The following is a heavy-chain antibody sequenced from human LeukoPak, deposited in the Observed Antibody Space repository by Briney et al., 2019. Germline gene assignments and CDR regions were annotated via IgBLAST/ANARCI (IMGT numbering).Heavy chain of an antibody. D-gene: IGHD3-3*01. V-gene: IGHV3-48*01. Sequence: GGSLRLSCAVSGFTLSYHGMNWVRQTPGKGLEWLPYISTNSRIIYYGDSVKGRFSVSRDNAENSLYLQMNSLRAEDTAVYYCARDPTYYDFWSGYYPLPDVWGQGTTVTVSS. CDR1: GFTLSYHG. J-gene: IGHJ6*02. CDR3: ARDPTYYDFWSGYYPLPDV. CDR2: ISTNSRII.